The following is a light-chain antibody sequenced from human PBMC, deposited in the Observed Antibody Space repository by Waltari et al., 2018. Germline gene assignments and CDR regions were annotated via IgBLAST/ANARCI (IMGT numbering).Light chain of an antibody. CDR1: SSDVGGYAY. Sequence: QSALTQPPSASGSPGQSVTISCTGTSSDVGGYAYVSWYQQHPGKAPKLMIYEVTKRPSGVPERFSGSTSGNTASLTVSGLQAEDEADYYCSSYVGSNNLVFGGGTKLTVL. CDR2: EVT. V-gene: IGLV2-8*01. J-gene: IGLJ2*01. CDR3: SSYVGSNNLV.